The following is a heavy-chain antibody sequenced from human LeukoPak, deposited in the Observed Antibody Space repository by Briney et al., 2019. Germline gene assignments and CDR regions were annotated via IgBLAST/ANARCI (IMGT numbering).Heavy chain of an antibody. V-gene: IGHV3-23*01. CDR3: AKSVHLAMVTRIDY. D-gene: IGHD5-18*01. CDR1: AFTFSSYA. J-gene: IGHJ4*02. Sequence: GGSLRLSCAASAFTFSSYAMSWVRQAPGTGLEWVSAISGSVGSTYYAEPVKGRFTISRDNSKNTLYLQMNSLRAEDTAVYYCAKSVHLAMVTRIDYWGQGTLVTVSS. CDR2: ISGSVGST.